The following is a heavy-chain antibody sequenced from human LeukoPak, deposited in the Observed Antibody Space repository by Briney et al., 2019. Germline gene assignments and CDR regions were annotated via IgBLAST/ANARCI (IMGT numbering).Heavy chain of an antibody. J-gene: IGHJ4*02. D-gene: IGHD2-2*01. CDR3: AKGGRNIVVVPAAPFDY. V-gene: IGHV3-7*03. Sequence: GGSLRLSCAASGFTFSSYWMSWVRQAPGKGLEWVANIKQDGSEKYYVDSVKGRFTISRDDSKNTLYLQMNSLRAEDTAVYYCAKGGRNIVVVPAAPFDYWGQGTLVTVSS. CDR2: IKQDGSEK. CDR1: GFTFSSYW.